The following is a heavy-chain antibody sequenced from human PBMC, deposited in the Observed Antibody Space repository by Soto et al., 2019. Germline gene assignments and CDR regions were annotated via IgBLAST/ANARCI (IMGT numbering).Heavy chain of an antibody. CDR1: GVSIHNSHSF. CDR2: IYYSGGA. Sequence: PSETLSLTCAVSGVSIHNSHSFWGWIRQPPGKGLEFIGSIYYSGGANYNPSLKSRVTISLDTSKNQFSLTVNSVTAADTAIYHCGRVVEGATRHTDFDSWGQGTLVTVSS. V-gene: IGHV4-39*01. J-gene: IGHJ5*01. CDR3: GRVVEGATRHTDFDS. D-gene: IGHD2-15*01.